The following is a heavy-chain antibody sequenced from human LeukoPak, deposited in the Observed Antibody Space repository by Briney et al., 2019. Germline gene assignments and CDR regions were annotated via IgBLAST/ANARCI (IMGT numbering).Heavy chain of an antibody. CDR1: GGTFSSYA. CDR2: IIPIFGTA. V-gene: IGHV1-69*06. D-gene: IGHD3-10*01. Sequence: ASVKVSCKASGGTFSSYAISWVRQAPGQGLEWMGGIIPIFGTANYAQKFQGRVTITADKSTSTAYMELSSLRSEDTAVHYCARSTMVRGVRYYFDYWGQGTLVTVSS. CDR3: ARSTMVRGVRYYFDY. J-gene: IGHJ4*02.